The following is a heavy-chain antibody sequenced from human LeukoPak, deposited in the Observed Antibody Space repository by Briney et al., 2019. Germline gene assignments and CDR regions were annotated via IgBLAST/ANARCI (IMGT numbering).Heavy chain of an antibody. CDR3: AREAFGYYDSSGQHDY. J-gene: IGHJ4*02. D-gene: IGHD3-22*01. V-gene: IGHV1-69*06. CDR2: IIPIFGTA. Sequence: ASVKVSCKASGGTFSSYTISWVRQAPGQGLEWMGGIIPIFGTAKYAQKFQGRVTITADTSTSTAYVELSSLRSEDTAVYYCAREAFGYYDSSGQHDYWGQGTLVTVSS. CDR1: GGTFSSYT.